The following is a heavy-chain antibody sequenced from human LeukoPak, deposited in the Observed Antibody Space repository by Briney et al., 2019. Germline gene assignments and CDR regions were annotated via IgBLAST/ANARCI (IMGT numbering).Heavy chain of an antibody. V-gene: IGHV4-39*07. CDR1: GGSVSSGSYY. Sequence: PSETLSLTCTVSGGSVSSGSYYWSWIRQPPGKGLEWIGEINHSGSTNYNPSLKSRVTISVDTSKNQFSLKLSSVTAADTAVYYCAKGGSVVRGPRYYFDYWGQGIPVTVSS. D-gene: IGHD3-10*01. CDR2: INHSGST. CDR3: AKGGSVVRGPRYYFDY. J-gene: IGHJ4*02.